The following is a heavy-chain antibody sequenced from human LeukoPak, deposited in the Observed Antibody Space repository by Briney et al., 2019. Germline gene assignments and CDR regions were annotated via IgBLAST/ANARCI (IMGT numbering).Heavy chain of an antibody. CDR2: ISYDGSNK. D-gene: IGHD5-18*01. V-gene: IGHV3-30*04. CDR1: GFTFSSYA. CDR3: ARAGVMIYNSGLHYFDF. Sequence: PGGSLRLSCAASGFTFSSYAMHWVRQAPGKGLEWVAVISYDGSNKYYADSVKGRFTISRDNSKNTLYLQMNSLRAEDTAVYYCARAGVMIYNSGLHYFDFGGQGTLVTVSS. J-gene: IGHJ4*02.